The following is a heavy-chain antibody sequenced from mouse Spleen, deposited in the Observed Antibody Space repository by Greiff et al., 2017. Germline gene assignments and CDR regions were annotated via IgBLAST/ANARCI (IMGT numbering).Heavy chain of an antibody. CDR2: ISGGGSYT. CDR1: GFTFSSYG. Sequence: EVQLVESGGGLVKPGGSLKLSCAASGFTFSSYGMSWVRQTPEKRLEWVATISGGGSYTYYPDSVKGRFTISRDNAKNNLYLQMSSLRSEDTALYYCAVCGNYGSWFAYWGQGTLVTVSA. CDR3: AVCGNYGSWFAY. J-gene: IGHJ3*01. V-gene: IGHV5-9-2*01. D-gene: IGHD2-1*01.